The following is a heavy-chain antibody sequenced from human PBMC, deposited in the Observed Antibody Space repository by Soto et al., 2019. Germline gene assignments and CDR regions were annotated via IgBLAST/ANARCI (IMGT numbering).Heavy chain of an antibody. CDR1: GFTFSSYT. CDR3: AKDRGGFANGWEYFDF. D-gene: IGHD6-19*01. Sequence: DVQLVESGGGFVQPGGSLRVSCAASGFTFSSYTMGWVRQAPGKGLEWVSSVSGRGANTYYADSVKGRFTISRDNSKNTLYLQMNNQRGEDTAVYYCAKDRGGFANGWEYFDFWGQGTLVSVSS. CDR2: VSGRGANT. V-gene: IGHV3-23*04. J-gene: IGHJ4*02.